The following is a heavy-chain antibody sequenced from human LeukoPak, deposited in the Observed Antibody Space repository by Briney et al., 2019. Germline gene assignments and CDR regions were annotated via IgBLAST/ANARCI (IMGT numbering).Heavy chain of an antibody. J-gene: IGHJ4*02. V-gene: IGHV1-2*02. D-gene: IGHD3-10*01. CDR1: GYTFTGYY. CDR3: ARADLYYGSGNLFYYFDY. CDR2: INPNSGGT. Sequence: ASVKVSCKASGYTFTGYYMHWVRQAPGQGLEWMGWINPNSGGTNYAQKLQGRVTMTTDTSTSTAYMELRSLRSDDTAVYYCARADLYYGSGNLFYYFDYWGQGTLVTVSS.